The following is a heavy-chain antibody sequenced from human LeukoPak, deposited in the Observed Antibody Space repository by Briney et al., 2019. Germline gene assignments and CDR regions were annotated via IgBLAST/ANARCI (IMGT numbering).Heavy chain of an antibody. CDR3: ARLLGYCSSTSCSPDNWFDP. CDR1: GGSISSSSYY. CDR2: IYYSGST. V-gene: IGHV4-61*05. J-gene: IGHJ5*02. Sequence: KSSETLSLTCTVSGGSISSSSYYWGWIRQPPGKGLEWIGYIYYSGSTNYNPSLKSRVTISVDTSKNQFSLKLSSVTAADTAVYYCARLLGYCSSTSCSPDNWFDPWGQGTLVTVSS. D-gene: IGHD2-2*01.